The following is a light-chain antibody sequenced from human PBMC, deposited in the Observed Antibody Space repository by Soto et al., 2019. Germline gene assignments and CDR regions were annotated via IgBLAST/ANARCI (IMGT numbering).Light chain of an antibody. CDR3: QQYVSPPIT. V-gene: IGKV3-20*01. J-gene: IGKJ5*01. CDR2: GAS. Sequence: EIVLTQSPGTLSLSPGERATLSCRASQSVTSTYLGWYQQKPGQAPSHLIYGASSRATGIPDRFSGSGSGTDFTLTISRLEPEDFAVYYCQQYVSPPITFGQGTRLEIK. CDR1: QSVTSTY.